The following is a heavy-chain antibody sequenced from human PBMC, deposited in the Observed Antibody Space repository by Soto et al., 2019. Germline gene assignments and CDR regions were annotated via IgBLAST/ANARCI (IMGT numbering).Heavy chain of an antibody. J-gene: IGHJ2*01. CDR3: AREGSNYYFDL. V-gene: IGHV3-30-3*01. CDR2: ISYDGSNK. D-gene: IGHD1-7*01. CDR1: GFTFSTYT. Sequence: QVPLVESGGGVVQPGRSLRLSCAASGFTFSTYTMHWVRQAPGKGPEWVAIISYDGSNKYYADSVKGRFTISRDNSKNTLYLQMSSLRPEDTAVYYCAREGSNYYFDLWGRGTLVTVSS.